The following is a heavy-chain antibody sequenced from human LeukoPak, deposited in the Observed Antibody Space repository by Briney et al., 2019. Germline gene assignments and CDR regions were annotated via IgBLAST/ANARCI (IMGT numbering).Heavy chain of an antibody. V-gene: IGHV3-30-3*01. J-gene: IGHJ3*02. CDR3: ASVRSGWYKSAFDI. Sequence: GGSLRLSCAASGFTFDSYALHWVRQAPGKGLEWLAIITYDGTNKYYADSVKGRFTISRDNSKNTLFLQMNSLRAEDTAVYYCASVRSGWYKSAFDIWGQGTMVTVSS. CDR1: GFTFDSYA. D-gene: IGHD6-19*01. CDR2: ITYDGTNK.